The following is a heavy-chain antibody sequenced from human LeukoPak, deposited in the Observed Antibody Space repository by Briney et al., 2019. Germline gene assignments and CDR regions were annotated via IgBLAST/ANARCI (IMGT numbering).Heavy chain of an antibody. Sequence: TGGSLRLSCAVSGFTFSAYSMNWVRQAPGKGLEWVSSITSGDFVYFADSLRGRFTISRDNAKSSLYLQMNSLRAEDTAVYYCARGGFNMVRGVIIPSNSYYYYMDIWGKGTTVTVSS. CDR2: ITSGDFV. V-gene: IGHV3-21*01. J-gene: IGHJ6*03. D-gene: IGHD3-10*01. CDR3: ARGGFNMVRGVIIPSNSYYYYMDI. CDR1: GFTFSAYS.